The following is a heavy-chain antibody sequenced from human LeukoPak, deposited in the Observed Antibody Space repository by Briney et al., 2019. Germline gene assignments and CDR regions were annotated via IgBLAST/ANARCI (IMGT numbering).Heavy chain of an antibody. J-gene: IGHJ6*02. CDR1: GYTFTSYG. CDR2: ISAYNGNT. CDR3: ARDLGSWGYYYGIDV. Sequence: AASVKVSCKASGYTFTSYGISWVRQAPGQGLEWMGWISAYNGNTNYAQKLQGRVTMTTDTSTSTAYMELRSLRSDDTAVYYCARDLGSWGYYYGIDVWGQGTTVTVSS. D-gene: IGHD6-13*01. V-gene: IGHV1-18*01.